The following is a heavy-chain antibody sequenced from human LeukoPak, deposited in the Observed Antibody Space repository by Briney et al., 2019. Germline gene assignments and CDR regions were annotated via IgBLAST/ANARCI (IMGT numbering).Heavy chain of an antibody. J-gene: IGHJ6*03. CDR3: ARAKMIRGVIIKTHYYYYMDV. Sequence: GASVKVSCKASGYTFTSYDINWVRQATGQGLEGMGWMNPNSGNTGYAQKFQGRVTMTRNTSISTAYMELSSLRSEDTAVYYCARAKMIRGVIIKTHYYYYMDVWGKGTTVTISS. V-gene: IGHV1-8*01. CDR1: GYTFTSYD. D-gene: IGHD3-10*01. CDR2: MNPNSGNT.